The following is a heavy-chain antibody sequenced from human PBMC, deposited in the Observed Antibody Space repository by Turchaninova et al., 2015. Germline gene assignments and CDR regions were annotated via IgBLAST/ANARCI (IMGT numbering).Heavy chain of an antibody. CDR2: ISGSGGTT. Sequence: RLSCAASGFTFSSYAMSWVRQAPGKGLEWVPAISGSGGTTNYADPVKGRFTISRDNSKNTLYLQMNSLRAEDTAVYYCAKDPTVGATSQYFFDYWGQGTLVTVSS. CDR3: AKDPTVGATSQYFFDY. J-gene: IGHJ4*02. V-gene: IGHV3-23*01. D-gene: IGHD1-26*01. CDR1: GFTFSSYA.